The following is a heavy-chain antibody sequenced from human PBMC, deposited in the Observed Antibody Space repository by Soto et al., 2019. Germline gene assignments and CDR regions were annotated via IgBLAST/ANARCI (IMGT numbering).Heavy chain of an antibody. CDR3: ARDRAGVGDNAFDI. CDR1: GGSISSGGYY. D-gene: IGHD3-16*01. CDR2: IYYSGST. V-gene: IGHV4-31*03. Sequence: KSSETLSLTCTVSGGSISSGGYYWSWIRQHPGKGLEWIGYIYYSGSTYYNPSLKSRVTISVDTSKNQFSLKLSSVTAADTAVYYCARDRAGVGDNAFDIWGQGTMVTVSS. J-gene: IGHJ3*02.